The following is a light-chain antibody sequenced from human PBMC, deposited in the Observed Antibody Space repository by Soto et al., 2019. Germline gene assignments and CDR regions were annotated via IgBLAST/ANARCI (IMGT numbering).Light chain of an antibody. CDR2: GAS. V-gene: IGKV3D-15*01. CDR1: QSVSGT. CDR3: QQYNNWPPIT. J-gene: IGKJ4*01. Sequence: DIVLTQSPGTLSLSPGERATLSCRASQSVSGTYLAWFQQKPGQAPRLLIYGASNRATGIPDRFSGSGSGTEFTLTISSLQSEDFAVYYCQQYNNWPPITFGGGTKVDIK.